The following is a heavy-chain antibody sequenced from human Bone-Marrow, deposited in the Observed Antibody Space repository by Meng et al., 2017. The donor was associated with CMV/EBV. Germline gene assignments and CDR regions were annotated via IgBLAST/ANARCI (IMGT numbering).Heavy chain of an antibody. V-gene: IGHV4-30-4*08. CDR1: GGSFSGYY. J-gene: IGHJ3*02. D-gene: IGHD3-22*01. Sequence: SQTLSLTCAVYGGSFSGYYWSWIRQPPGKGLEWIGYIYYSGSTYYNPSLKSRVTISVDTSKNQFSLNLSSVTAADTAVYYCARDLYDSSGYYPRNDAFDIWGRGTMVTVSS. CDR3: ARDLYDSSGYYPRNDAFDI. CDR2: IYYSGST.